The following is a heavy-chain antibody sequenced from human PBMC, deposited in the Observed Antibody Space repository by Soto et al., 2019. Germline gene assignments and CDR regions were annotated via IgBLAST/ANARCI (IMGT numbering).Heavy chain of an antibody. CDR2: IKDGAST. CDR3: ARGQEGIVATH. V-gene: IGHV4-34*01. J-gene: IGHJ4*02. Sequence: QVQLQQWGAGLLKPSETLSLTCAVNGGSLTGYYWSWIRQPPGKGLEWIGEIKDGASTNYSPSLRSRVTISADTSKNQFSLRLNSVTAADTAVYFCARGQEGIVATHWDQGTLVTVSS. D-gene: IGHD5-12*01. CDR1: GGSLTGYY.